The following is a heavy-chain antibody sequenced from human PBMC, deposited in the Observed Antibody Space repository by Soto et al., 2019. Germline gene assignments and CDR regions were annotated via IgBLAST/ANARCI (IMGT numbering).Heavy chain of an antibody. CDR3: VASLAASGLNWLDP. V-gene: IGHV4-4*07. CDR1: GGSISEKY. Sequence: SETLSLTCIVSGGSISEKYWNWVRQPPGKGLEWIGLIFANGHTDYNPSLKGRVTMSVDASKNQFSLRLTSMTAADTAVYYCVASLAASGLNWLDPWGRGXLVTVS. D-gene: IGHD6-13*01. CDR2: IFANGHT. J-gene: IGHJ5*02.